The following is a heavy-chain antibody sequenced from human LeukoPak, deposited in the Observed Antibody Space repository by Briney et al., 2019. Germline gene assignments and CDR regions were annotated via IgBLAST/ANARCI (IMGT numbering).Heavy chain of an antibody. CDR2: MKEDGSEK. CDR3: ARVASGDYVDY. J-gene: IGHJ4*02. V-gene: IGHV3-7*01. Sequence: GGSLRLSCAASGFTSSNYWMSWVRQAPGKGLEWVANMKEDGSEKYHVDSVKGRFTISRDNAKNSLYLQMNSLTVEDTAVYHCARVASGDYVDYWGQGTLVTVSS. D-gene: IGHD2-8*02. CDR1: GFTSSNYW.